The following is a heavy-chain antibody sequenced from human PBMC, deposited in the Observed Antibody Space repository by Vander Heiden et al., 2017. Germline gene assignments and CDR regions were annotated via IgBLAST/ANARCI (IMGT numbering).Heavy chain of an antibody. D-gene: IGHD4-17*01. V-gene: IGHV2-5*01. J-gene: IGHJ5*02. Sequence: QITLKESVPTLVKPTQTLTLTCTFSGFSLSTSGVGVGWIRQPPGKALEWLALIYWNDDKRYSPSLKSRLTITKDTSKNQVVLTMTNMDPVDTATYYCAHKNYGDYPPPYWFVPWGQGTLVTVSS. CDR2: IYWNDDK. CDR1: GFSLSTSGVG. CDR3: AHKNYGDYPPPYWFVP.